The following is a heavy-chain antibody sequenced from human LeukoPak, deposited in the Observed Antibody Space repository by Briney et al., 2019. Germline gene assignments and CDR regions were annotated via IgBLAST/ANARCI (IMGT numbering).Heavy chain of an antibody. V-gene: IGHV3-11*04. J-gene: IGHJ4*02. CDR2: ISSSGSTI. CDR3: TRDLVGATSDF. CDR1: GFTFSDSA. D-gene: IGHD1-26*01. Sequence: GGSLRLSCAASGFTFSDSAMSWIRQAPGKGLEWVSYISSSGSTIYYADSVKGRFTISRDNAKNSLYLQMNSLRAEDTAVYHCTRDLVGATSDFWGQGTLVTVSS.